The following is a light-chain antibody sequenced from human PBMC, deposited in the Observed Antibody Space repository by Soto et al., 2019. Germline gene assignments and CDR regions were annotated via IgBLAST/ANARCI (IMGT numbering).Light chain of an antibody. CDR1: QSVSSSC. V-gene: IGKV3-20*01. J-gene: IGKJ1*01. Sequence: EIVLTQSPGTLSLSPGERATLSCRASQSVSSSCLAWYQQKPGQAPRLLIYDASNRATGIPARFSGSGSGTDFTLTISRLEPEDFAVYYCQQYGSSPWTFGQGTKVDI. CDR2: DAS. CDR3: QQYGSSPWT.